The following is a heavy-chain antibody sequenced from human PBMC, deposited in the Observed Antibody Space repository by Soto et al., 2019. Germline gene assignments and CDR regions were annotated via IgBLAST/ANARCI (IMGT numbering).Heavy chain of an antibody. CDR2: IKGSRSGGTR. CDR1: GFSFNTAW. CDR3: VTDAESIVGINGVGF. D-gene: IGHD1-26*01. J-gene: IGHJ4*02. Sequence: EVHLVESGGGLVKPGGSFRLSCAASGFSFNTAWMNWVRQAPGVGLEWVGLIKGSRSGGTRDYAAPVKDRFTISRDDSKTILYLQMNSLRIEDTGVYYCVTDAESIVGINGVGFWGQGTVVTVSS. V-gene: IGHV3-15*07.